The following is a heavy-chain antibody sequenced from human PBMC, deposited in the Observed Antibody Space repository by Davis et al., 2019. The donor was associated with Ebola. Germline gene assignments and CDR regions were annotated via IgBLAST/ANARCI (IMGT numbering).Heavy chain of an antibody. V-gene: IGHV1-46*01. CDR1: GYTFTSYF. CDR2: INPSGGSA. CDR3: ACGGGWNYFDY. D-gene: IGHD3-16*01. J-gene: IGHJ4*02. Sequence: ASVTVSCKISGYTFTSYFLHWVRQAPGQGLVWMGIINPSGGSATYAQKFQGRVTMTRDTSTTTVYMELSSLRSEDTAVYYCACGGGWNYFDYWGQGTLVTVSS.